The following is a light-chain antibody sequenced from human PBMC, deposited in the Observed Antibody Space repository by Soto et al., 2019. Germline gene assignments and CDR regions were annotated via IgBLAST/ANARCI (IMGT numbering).Light chain of an antibody. V-gene: IGLV2-8*01. Sequence: QSVLTQPPSASGSRGQSVTISCTGTSSDVGGYNFVSWYQQHPGKAPKVILYEVTKRPSGVPDRFSGSKSGNTASLTVSGLQTEDEAHYYCSSYAGSNNRYVFGTGTKLTVL. CDR3: SSYAGSNNRYV. J-gene: IGLJ1*01. CDR1: SSDVGGYNF. CDR2: EVT.